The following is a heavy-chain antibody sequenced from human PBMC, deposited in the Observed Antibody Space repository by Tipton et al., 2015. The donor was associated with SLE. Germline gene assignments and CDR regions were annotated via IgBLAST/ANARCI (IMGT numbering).Heavy chain of an antibody. CDR3: ARDVTIFGVDYYYYYMDV. Sequence: TLSLTCAVYGGSFSDYYWSWIRQTPGEGLEWIGEINHTGGTNYNPSLESRVTMSVDTSKNQFSLKLSSVTAADTAVYYCARDVTIFGVDYYYYYMDVWGKGTTVTVSS. V-gene: IGHV4-34*10. D-gene: IGHD3-3*01. CDR1: GGSFSDYY. CDR2: INHTGGT. J-gene: IGHJ6*03.